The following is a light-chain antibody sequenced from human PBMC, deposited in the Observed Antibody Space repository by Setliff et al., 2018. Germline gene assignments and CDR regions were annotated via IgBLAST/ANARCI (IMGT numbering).Light chain of an antibody. CDR1: SSDVGGYNY. V-gene: IGLV2-8*01. Sequence: QSALTQPASVSGSPGQSITISCTGTSSDVGGYNYVSWYQQHPDKAPKLMIYEVSKRPSGVPDRFSGSKSGNTASLTVSGLQAEDEADYYCSSYAGSNNFPYVFGTGTKVTV. J-gene: IGLJ1*01. CDR3: SSYAGSNNFPYV. CDR2: EVS.